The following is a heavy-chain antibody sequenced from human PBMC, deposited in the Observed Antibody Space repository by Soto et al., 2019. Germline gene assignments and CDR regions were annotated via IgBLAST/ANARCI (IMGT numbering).Heavy chain of an antibody. CDR3: AREPYHYVSGTLLGLDY. D-gene: IGHD3-10*01. CDR1: GDTVSSNNAT. Sequence: SQTLSLPCAISGDTVSSNNATWNWIRQSPSRGLEWLGRTYYRSKWSTDYAVSVKRRITIKADTSKNQFSLQLKSVTPDDTAVYYCAREPYHYVSGTLLGLDYWGQGTLVTVSS. J-gene: IGHJ4*02. V-gene: IGHV6-1*01. CDR2: TYYRSKWST.